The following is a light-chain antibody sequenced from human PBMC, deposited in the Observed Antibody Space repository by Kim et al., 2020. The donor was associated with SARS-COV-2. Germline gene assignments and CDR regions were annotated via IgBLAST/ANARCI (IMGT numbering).Light chain of an antibody. Sequence: SYELTQPPSVSVSPGQTVSITCSGDKLGDKYVCWYRQKPGQSPVLVIYQDNQRPSGIPERFSGSNSGNTATLTISGTQAMDEADYYCQAWDSSTHNYVFGARTKVTVL. CDR2: QDN. V-gene: IGLV3-1*01. J-gene: IGLJ1*01. CDR3: QAWDSSTHNYV. CDR1: KLGDKY.